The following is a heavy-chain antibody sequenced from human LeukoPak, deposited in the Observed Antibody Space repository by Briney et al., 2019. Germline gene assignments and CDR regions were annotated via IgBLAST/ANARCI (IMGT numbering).Heavy chain of an antibody. Sequence: GASVKVSCKASGYTFTSYGISWVRQAPGQGLERLGWISAYNGNTNYAQKLQGRVTMTTDTSTSTAYMELRSLRSDDTAVYYCARGREDGSYPDFDYWGQGTLVTVSS. CDR3: ARGREDGSYPDFDY. CDR2: ISAYNGNT. V-gene: IGHV1-18*01. CDR1: GYTFTSYG. D-gene: IGHD5-24*01. J-gene: IGHJ4*02.